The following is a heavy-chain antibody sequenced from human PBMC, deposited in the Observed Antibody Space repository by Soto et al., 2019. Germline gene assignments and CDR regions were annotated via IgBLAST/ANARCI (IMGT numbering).Heavy chain of an antibody. CDR2: INHSGDST. D-gene: IGHD6-6*01. J-gene: IGHJ6*04. CDR1: GFTFRSYS. Sequence: EVQLSESGGGLVQPGGSLRLSCAASGFTFRSYSMSWVRQAPGKGLEWVSAINHSGDSTYYADSVKGRLTISRDNSKNTVYLQINSLRAEDTAIYYCAKRPKAGRPVDVWGKGTTVTVSS. CDR3: AKRPKAGRPVDV. V-gene: IGHV3-23*01.